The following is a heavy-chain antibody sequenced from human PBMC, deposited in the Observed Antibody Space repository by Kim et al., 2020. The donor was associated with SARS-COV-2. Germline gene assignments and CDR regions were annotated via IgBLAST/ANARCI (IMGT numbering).Heavy chain of an antibody. CDR3: AKAPKPRGIVATWVYYYYYGMDV. D-gene: IGHD5-12*01. V-gene: IGHV3-30*18. CDR1: GFTFSSYG. Sequence: GGSLRLSCAASGFTFSSYGMHWVRQAPGKGLEWVAVISYDGSNKYYADSVKGRFTISRDNSKNTLYLQMNSLRAEDTAVYYCAKAPKPRGIVATWVYYYYYGMDVCGQGTTVTVSS. J-gene: IGHJ6*02. CDR2: ISYDGSNK.